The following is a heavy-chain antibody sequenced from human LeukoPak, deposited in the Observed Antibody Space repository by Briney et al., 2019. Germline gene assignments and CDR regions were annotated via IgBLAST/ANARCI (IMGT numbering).Heavy chain of an antibody. J-gene: IGHJ3*02. CDR2: ISAYNGNT. CDR3: ARDCSSTSCYLNDAFDI. D-gene: IGHD2-2*01. CDR1: GGTFSSYA. Sequence: ASVKVSCKASGGTFSSYAISWVRQAPGQGLEWMGWISAYNGNTNYAQKLQGRVTMTTDTSTSTAYMELRSLRSDDTAVYYCARDCSSTSCYLNDAFDIWGQGTMVTVSS. V-gene: IGHV1-18*01.